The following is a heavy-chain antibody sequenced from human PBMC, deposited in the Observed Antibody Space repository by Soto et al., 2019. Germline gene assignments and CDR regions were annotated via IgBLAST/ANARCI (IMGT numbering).Heavy chain of an antibody. CDR3: SRDQVVPAAMSHYYYGMDV. Sequence: PSETLSLTCTVSGGSVSSGSYYWSWIRQPPGKGLEWIGYIYYSGSTNYNPSLKSRVTISVDTSKNQFSLKLRSVTAADTAVYYCSRDQVVPAAMSHYYYGMDVWGQGTTVTVSS. J-gene: IGHJ6*02. V-gene: IGHV4-61*01. CDR1: GGSVSSGSYY. CDR2: IYYSGST. D-gene: IGHD2-2*01.